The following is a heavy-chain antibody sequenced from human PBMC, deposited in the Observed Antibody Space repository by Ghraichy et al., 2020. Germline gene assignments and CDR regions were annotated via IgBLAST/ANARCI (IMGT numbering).Heavy chain of an antibody. CDR1: GGSISSSSYY. Sequence: SQTISLTCTVSGGSISSSSYYWGWIRQPPGKGLEWIGSIYYSGSTYYNPSLKSRVTISVDTSKNQFSLKLSSVTAADTAVYYCARRAAHYDILTGYLGYFDYWGQGTLVTVSS. J-gene: IGHJ4*02. CDR2: IYYSGST. D-gene: IGHD3-9*01. CDR3: ARRAAHYDILTGYLGYFDY. V-gene: IGHV4-39*01.